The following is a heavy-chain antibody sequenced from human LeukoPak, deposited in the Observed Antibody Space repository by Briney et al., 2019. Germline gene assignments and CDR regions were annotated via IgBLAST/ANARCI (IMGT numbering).Heavy chain of an antibody. CDR1: GFTFSSYW. J-gene: IGHJ4*02. V-gene: IGHV3-74*01. CDR2: INSDGSST. Sequence: GGSLRLSCAASGFTFSSYWMHWVRQAPGKGLVWVSRINSDGSSTSYADSAKGRFTISRDNAKNTLYLQMNSLRAEDTAVYYCARDSLYDYDKYFDYWGQGTLVTVSS. D-gene: IGHD3-22*01. CDR3: ARDSLYDYDKYFDY.